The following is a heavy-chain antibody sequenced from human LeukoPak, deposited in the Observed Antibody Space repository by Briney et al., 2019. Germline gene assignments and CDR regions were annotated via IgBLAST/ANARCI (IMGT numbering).Heavy chain of an antibody. CDR2: IYYSGST. J-gene: IGHJ5*02. V-gene: IGHV4-39*07. CDR1: GGSISSSSYY. CDR3: ARAMSIAVAGTFDP. D-gene: IGHD6-19*01. Sequence: PSETLSLTCTVSGGSISSSSYYWGWIRQPPGKGLEWIGSIYYSGSTYYNPSLKSRVTISVDTSKNQFSLKLSSVTAADTAVYYCARAMSIAVAGTFDPWGQGTLVTVSS.